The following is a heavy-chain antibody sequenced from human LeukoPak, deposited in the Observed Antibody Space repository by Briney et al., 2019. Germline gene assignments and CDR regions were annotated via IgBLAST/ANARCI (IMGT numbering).Heavy chain of an antibody. J-gene: IGHJ4*02. D-gene: IGHD3-22*01. Sequence: ESGPTLVNPTQTLTLTCTFSGFSLSTSGMCVSWIRQPPGKALEWLARIDWDDDKRYSPSLKSRLTITKDTSKNQVVLTMTSMDPVDTATYYCARILYDNRYFDYWGQGTLVTVSS. CDR2: IDWDDDK. CDR1: GFSLSTSGMC. V-gene: IGHV2-70*11. CDR3: ARILYDNRYFDY.